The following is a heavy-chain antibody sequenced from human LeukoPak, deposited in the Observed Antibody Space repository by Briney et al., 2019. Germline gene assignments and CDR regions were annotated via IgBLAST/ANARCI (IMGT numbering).Heavy chain of an antibody. D-gene: IGHD3-3*01. CDR2: IRYDGRNK. CDR1: GFTFSSYE. V-gene: IGHV3-30*02. Sequence: GGSLRLSCAASGFTFSSYEMNWVRQAPGKGLDWVAFIRYDGRNKYYADSVKGRFTISRDNAKNSLYLQMNSLRAEDTAVYYCARDDSSEYYDFFGYGNNFDYWGQGTLVTVSS. CDR3: ARDDSSEYYDFFGYGNNFDY. J-gene: IGHJ4*02.